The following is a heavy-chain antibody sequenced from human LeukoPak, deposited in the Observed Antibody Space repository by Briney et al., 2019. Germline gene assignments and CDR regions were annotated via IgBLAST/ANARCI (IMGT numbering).Heavy chain of an antibody. CDR3: AKDSGKGYCSGGSCYFDAFDI. V-gene: IGHV3-23*01. Sequence: GGSLRLSCAASGFTFTNYAMSWVRQAPGKGLEWVSAISARGDNTYYADSVKGRFSISRDNSKNTLYLQMNSLRAEDTAVYYCAKDSGKGYCSGGSCYFDAFDIWGQGTMVTVSS. CDR2: ISARGDNT. CDR1: GFTFTNYA. J-gene: IGHJ3*02. D-gene: IGHD2-15*01.